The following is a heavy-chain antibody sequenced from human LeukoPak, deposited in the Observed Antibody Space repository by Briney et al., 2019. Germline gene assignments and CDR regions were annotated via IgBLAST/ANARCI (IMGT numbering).Heavy chain of an antibody. CDR2: ISWSSDRI. J-gene: IGHJ6*03. Sequence: SGGSLRLSCAASGFIFDDYAMHWVRQAPGKGLEWVSGISWSSDRIGYADSVKGRFTISRDNAKKSLYLQMNSLRTEDTALYYCAKDNGYYYYMDVWGKGTTVTVSS. V-gene: IGHV3-9*01. CDR1: GFIFDDYA. CDR3: AKDNGYYYYMDV.